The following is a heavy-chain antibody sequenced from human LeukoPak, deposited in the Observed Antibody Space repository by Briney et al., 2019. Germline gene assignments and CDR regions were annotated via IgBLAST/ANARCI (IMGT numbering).Heavy chain of an antibody. CDR2: ISGSGGST. CDR1: GLTFSSYA. V-gene: IGHV3-23*01. Sequence: GGSLRLSCAASGLTFSSYAMSWVRQAPGKGLEWVSAISGSGGSTYYADSVKGRFTISRDNSKNTLYLQMNSLRAEDTAVYYCAKKGWSIAARAALDYWGQGTLVTVSS. D-gene: IGHD6-6*01. J-gene: IGHJ4*02. CDR3: AKKGWSIAARAALDY.